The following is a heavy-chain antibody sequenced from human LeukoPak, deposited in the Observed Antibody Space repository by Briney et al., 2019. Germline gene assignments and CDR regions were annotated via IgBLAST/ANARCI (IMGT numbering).Heavy chain of an antibody. J-gene: IGHJ6*02. D-gene: IGHD2-15*01. CDR2: ISDRDGST. CDR3: AKAVGVAATSPTSYFYYGMDV. V-gene: IGHV3-23*01. CDR1: GFTFSSYA. Sequence: GGSLRLSCAASGFTFSSYAMSWVRQAPGKGLEGVSTISDRDGSTYYVGAVKGRFTISRDNSKNTLYLQMNSLRGEDTAVYFCAKAVGVAATSPTSYFYYGMDVWGQGTTVTVSS.